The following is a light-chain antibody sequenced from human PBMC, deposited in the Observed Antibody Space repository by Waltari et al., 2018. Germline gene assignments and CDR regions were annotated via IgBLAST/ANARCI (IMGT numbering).Light chain of an antibody. CDR1: QSIATW. J-gene: IGKJ1*01. CDR3: QHYYGVSWT. CDR2: KAS. Sequence: IQMTQSPSTLSASVGDRVTITCRASQSIATWLAWYQQKPGKAPKVLISKASTLESGVPSRFSGSRSGTEFTLTISSLQPDDFATYYCQHYYGVSWTFGQGTTVEIK. V-gene: IGKV1-5*03.